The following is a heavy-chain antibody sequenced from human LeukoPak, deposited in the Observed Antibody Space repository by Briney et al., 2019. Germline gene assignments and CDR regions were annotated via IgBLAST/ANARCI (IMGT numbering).Heavy chain of an antibody. CDR3: ARHGLVTMTTSFDF. CDR2: IYNSAKT. V-gene: IGHV4-59*08. CDR1: GGSISGNY. D-gene: IGHD3/OR15-3a*01. J-gene: IGHJ4*02. Sequence: SETLSLTCNVSGGSISGNYLSWIRQSPGTGLEWIGYIYNSAKTIYNPSLKSRVTISGDTSKNQFFLRLSSVTAADTAVYYCARHGLVTMTTSFDFWGQGALVIVSS.